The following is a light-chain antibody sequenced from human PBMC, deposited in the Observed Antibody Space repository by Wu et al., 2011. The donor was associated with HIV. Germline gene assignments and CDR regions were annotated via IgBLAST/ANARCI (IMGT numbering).Light chain of an antibody. CDR3: QHRRT. CDR2: GAS. CDR1: QSVSSSY. J-gene: IGKJ5*01. V-gene: IGKV3D-20*02. Sequence: EIVLTQSPGTLSLSPGERATLSCRASQSVSSSYLAWYQQKPGQAPRLLIYGASSRATGIPDRFSGSGSGTDFTLSISSLESDDFAVYYCQHRRTFGQGTRLQIK.